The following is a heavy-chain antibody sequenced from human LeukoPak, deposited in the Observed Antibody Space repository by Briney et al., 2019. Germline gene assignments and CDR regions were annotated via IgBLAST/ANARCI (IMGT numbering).Heavy chain of an antibody. D-gene: IGHD4-17*01. Sequence: SVKVSCKASGGTFSSYAISWVRQAPGQGLEWMGGIIPIFGTANYAQKFQGRVTITADESTSTAYMELSSLRSEDTAVYYCARDLGYGDYMFDYWGQGTLVTVPS. CDR2: IIPIFGTA. CDR1: GGTFSSYA. CDR3: ARDLGYGDYMFDY. J-gene: IGHJ4*02. V-gene: IGHV1-69*01.